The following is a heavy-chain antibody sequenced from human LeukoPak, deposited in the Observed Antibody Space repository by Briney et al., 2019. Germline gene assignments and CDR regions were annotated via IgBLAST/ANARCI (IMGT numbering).Heavy chain of an antibody. Sequence: PGGSLRLSCAASGFTFSSYDMHWVRQAPGKGLEWVAVIWYDGSNKYYADSVKGRFTISRDNSKNTLYLQMNSLRAEDTAVYYCARAGIAAAGSPDYWGQGTLVTVSS. CDR2: IWYDGSNK. CDR3: ARAGIAAAGSPDY. J-gene: IGHJ4*02. D-gene: IGHD6-13*01. V-gene: IGHV3-33*01. CDR1: GFTFSSYD.